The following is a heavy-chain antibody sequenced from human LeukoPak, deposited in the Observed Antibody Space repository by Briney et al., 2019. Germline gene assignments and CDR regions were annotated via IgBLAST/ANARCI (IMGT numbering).Heavy chain of an antibody. D-gene: IGHD4-17*01. CDR3: ARIKTTAPRIFDY. CDR1: GGSISSGGHY. Sequence: QVQLQESGPGLVKPSQTLSLTCTVSGGSISSGGHYWSWIRQHPGKGLEWIGYIYYTGSPYYNPSLKSRVTISVDTSENQFSLKLTSVTAADTAVYYCARIKTTAPRIFDYWGQGTLVTVSS. CDR2: IYYTGSP. J-gene: IGHJ4*02. V-gene: IGHV4-31*03.